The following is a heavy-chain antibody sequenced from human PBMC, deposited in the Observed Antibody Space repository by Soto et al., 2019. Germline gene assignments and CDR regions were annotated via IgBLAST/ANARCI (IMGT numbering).Heavy chain of an antibody. J-gene: IGHJ4*02. CDR1: GFTFSSYS. CDR2: ISSSSSTI. CDR3: ARKPYSSSWSDY. Sequence: GGSLRLSCAASGFTFSSYSMNWVRQAPGKGLEWVSYISSSSSTIHYSDSVKGRFTISRDNAKNSLYLQMNSLRAEDTAVYYCARKPYSSSWSDYWGQGTLVTVSS. D-gene: IGHD6-13*01. V-gene: IGHV3-48*01.